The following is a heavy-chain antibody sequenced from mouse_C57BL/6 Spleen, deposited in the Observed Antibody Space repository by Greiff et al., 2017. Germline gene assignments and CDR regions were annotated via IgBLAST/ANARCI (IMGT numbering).Heavy chain of an antibody. D-gene: IGHD1-1*01. CDR1: GYTFTSYW. Sequence: QVQLQQPGAELVKPGASVKLSCKASGYTFTSYWMHWVKQRPGRGLEWIGRIDPNSGGTKYNEKFKGKATLTVDKPSSTAYMQLSSLTSEDSSVYYCARREITTVVATPYYYAMDYWGQGTSVTVSS. CDR3: ARREITTVVATPYYYAMDY. CDR2: IDPNSGGT. V-gene: IGHV1-72*01. J-gene: IGHJ4*01.